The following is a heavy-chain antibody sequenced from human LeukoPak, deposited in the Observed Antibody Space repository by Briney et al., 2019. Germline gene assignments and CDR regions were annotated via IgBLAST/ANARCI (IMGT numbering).Heavy chain of an antibody. CDR2: IWYDGSNK. CDR3: ARDRSGYGDYYYYGMDV. D-gene: IGHD4-17*01. Sequence: GGSLRLSCAASGFTFSSYGMHWVRQAPGKGLEWVADIWYDGSNKYHADSVKGRFTISRDNSKNTLYLQMNSLRAEDTAVYYCARDRSGYGDYYYYGMDVWGQGTTVTVSS. CDR1: GFTFSSYG. V-gene: IGHV3-33*01. J-gene: IGHJ6*02.